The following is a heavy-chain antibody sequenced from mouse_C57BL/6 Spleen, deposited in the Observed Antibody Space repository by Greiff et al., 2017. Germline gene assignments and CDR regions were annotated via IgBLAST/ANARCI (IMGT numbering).Heavy chain of an antibody. D-gene: IGHD2-1*01. CDR3: ARRWAYGNSFYAMDY. CDR2: IYPGSGST. CDR1: GYTFTSYW. J-gene: IGHJ4*01. Sequence: QVQLKQPGAELVKPGASVKMSCKASGYTFTSYWITWVKQRPGQGLEWIGDIYPGSGSTNYNEKFKSKATLTVDTSSSTAYMHLSSLTSEDSAVYYCARRWAYGNSFYAMDYWGQGTSVTVSS. V-gene: IGHV1-55*01.